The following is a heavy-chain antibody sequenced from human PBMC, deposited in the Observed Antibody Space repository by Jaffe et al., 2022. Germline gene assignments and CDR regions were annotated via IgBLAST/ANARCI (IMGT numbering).Heavy chain of an antibody. CDR2: IYYSGST. CDR3: ARPTIGYCSSTSCTEKPKNWFDP. J-gene: IGHJ5*02. CDR1: GGSISSSSYY. Sequence: QLQLQESGPGLVKPSETLSLTCTVSGGSISSSSYYWGWIRQPPGKGLEWIGSIYYSGSTYYNPSLKSRVTISVDTSKNQFSLKLSSVTAADTAVYYCARPTIGYCSSTSCTEKPKNWFDPWGQGTLVTVSS. V-gene: IGHV4-39*01. D-gene: IGHD2-2*01.